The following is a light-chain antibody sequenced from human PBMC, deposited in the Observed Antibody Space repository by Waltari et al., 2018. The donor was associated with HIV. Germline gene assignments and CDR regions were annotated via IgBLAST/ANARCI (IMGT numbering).Light chain of an antibody. Sequence: QSALTQPASVSGSPGQSITISCTGTSSDVGGYNYVPRYQQHPGTAPKLMIYEVSNRPSGVSNRFSGSKSGNTASLTISGLQAEDEADYYCSSYTSSSTDVVFGGGTKLTVL. CDR1: SSDVGGYNY. V-gene: IGLV2-14*01. CDR3: SSYTSSSTDVV. CDR2: EVS. J-gene: IGLJ2*01.